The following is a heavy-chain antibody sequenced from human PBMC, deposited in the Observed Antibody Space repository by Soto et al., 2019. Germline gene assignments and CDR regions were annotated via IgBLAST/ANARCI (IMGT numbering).Heavy chain of an antibody. J-gene: IGHJ4*02. V-gene: IGHV1-24*01. D-gene: IGHD2-21*02. Sequence: ASVKVSCKVSGYSLTELSIHWVRQAPGEGLEWMGGYDLEKGETIYAQKFQGRVTITADESTSTAYMELSSLRSEDTAVYYCARCGGDCYSRPSPPPYFDYWGQGTLVTVSS. CDR2: YDLEKGET. CDR3: ARCGGDCYSRPSPPPYFDY. CDR1: GYSLTELS.